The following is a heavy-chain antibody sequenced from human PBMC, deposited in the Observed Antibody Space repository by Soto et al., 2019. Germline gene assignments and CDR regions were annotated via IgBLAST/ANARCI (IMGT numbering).Heavy chain of an antibody. V-gene: IGHV4-34*01. J-gene: IGHJ3*02. CDR3: ARGGSNDWQVAFDI. CDR2: INHSGNN. D-gene: IGHD3-9*01. Sequence: SETLSLTCVVSGGSFSTYYYNWIRQSPGKGLEWIGEINHSGNNNYSPSLKSRVTMSLDTSKNQFSPKLTSVTAADTAVYYCARGGSNDWQVAFDIWGQGTMVTVSS. CDR1: GGSFSTYY.